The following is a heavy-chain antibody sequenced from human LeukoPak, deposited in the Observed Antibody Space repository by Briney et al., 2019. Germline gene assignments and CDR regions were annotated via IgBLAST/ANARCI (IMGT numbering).Heavy chain of an antibody. Sequence: ASVKVSCKASGYTFTNYGISWVRQAPGQGLEWMGWISAYNGNTNYAQKLQDRVTMTTDTSTSTAYMELRSLRAEDTAVYYCAKDPRSQWLVTEYFQHWGQGTLVTVSS. CDR2: ISAYNGNT. CDR1: GYTFTNYG. CDR3: AKDPRSQWLVTEYFQH. D-gene: IGHD6-19*01. J-gene: IGHJ1*01. V-gene: IGHV1-18*01.